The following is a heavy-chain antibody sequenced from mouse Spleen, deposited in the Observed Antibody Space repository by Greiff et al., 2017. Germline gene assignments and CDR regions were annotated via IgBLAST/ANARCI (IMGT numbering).Heavy chain of an antibody. D-gene: IGHD1-1*01. CDR2: IYPRDGST. CDR1: GYTFTSYD. J-gene: IGHJ1*01. CDR3: ARRDYYGSAYWYFDV. Sequence: QVQLQQSGPELVKPGASVKLSCKASGYTFTSYDINWVKQRPGQGLEWIGWIYPRDGSTKYNAKFKGKATLTVDTSSSTAYMELHSLTSEDSAVYFCARRDYYGSAYWYFDVWGAGTMVTVSS. V-gene: IGHV1-85*01.